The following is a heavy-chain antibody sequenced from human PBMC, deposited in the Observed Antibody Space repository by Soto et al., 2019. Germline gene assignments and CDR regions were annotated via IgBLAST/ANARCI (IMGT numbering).Heavy chain of an antibody. CDR1: GGTFSTYT. Sequence: QVHLEQSGAEVKKPGSSVKVSCKAAGGTFSTYTLIWVRQAPGQGLEWMGRIIHMLTVTNSAQKFQGRVTLTADKSPSTACMELTSLTSDDTAVYYCSIGSWSAETFDVWGQGTMVTVSS. CDR3: SIGSWSAETFDV. V-gene: IGHV1-69*02. J-gene: IGHJ3*01. CDR2: IIHMLTVT. D-gene: IGHD2-2*01.